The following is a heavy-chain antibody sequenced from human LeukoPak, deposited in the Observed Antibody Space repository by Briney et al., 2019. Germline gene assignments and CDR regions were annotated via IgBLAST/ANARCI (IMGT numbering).Heavy chain of an antibody. V-gene: IGHV3-74*01. D-gene: IGHD6-19*01. CDR1: GFTFSNYW. J-gene: IGHJ5*02. CDR2: INGDGSST. CDR3: AGPIAVAGINWFDP. Sequence: GGSLRLSCAASGFTFSNYWMHWVRQAPGKGLVWVSRINGDGSSTGYADSVKGRFTISRDNAKNTLYLQMFSLRAEDTAVYYCAGPIAVAGINWFDPWGQGTLVTVSS.